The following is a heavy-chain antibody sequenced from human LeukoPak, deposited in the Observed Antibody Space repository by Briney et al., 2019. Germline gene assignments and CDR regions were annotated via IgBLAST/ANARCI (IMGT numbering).Heavy chain of an antibody. CDR2: IYPGDSET. J-gene: IGHJ3*02. V-gene: IGHV5-51*01. CDR1: GYSFSNYW. Sequence: GESLKISCKGSGYSFSNYWIGWVRQMPGKGLEWMGIIYPGDSETRYSPSFQGQVTISADKSISTAYLQWSSLKASDTAMYYCARRIYCSSTTCLGAFDIWGQGTMVTVSS. D-gene: IGHD2-2*01. CDR3: ARRIYCSSTTCLGAFDI.